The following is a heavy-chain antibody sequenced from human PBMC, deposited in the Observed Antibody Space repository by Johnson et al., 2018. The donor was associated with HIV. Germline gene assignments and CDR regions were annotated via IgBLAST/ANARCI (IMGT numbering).Heavy chain of an antibody. CDR1: GFTFSSYA. J-gene: IGHJ3*02. Sequence: QVQLVESGGGVVQPGRSLRLSCAASGFTFSSYAMHWVRQAPGKGLEWVAVISYDGSNKYYVDSVKVRFTISRDNAENSLYLQMNSLRAEDTAVYYCARGQLQWPASVNDGFDIWGQGTMVTVSS. D-gene: IGHD6-19*01. CDR3: ARGQLQWPASVNDGFDI. V-gene: IGHV3-30*04. CDR2: ISYDGSNK.